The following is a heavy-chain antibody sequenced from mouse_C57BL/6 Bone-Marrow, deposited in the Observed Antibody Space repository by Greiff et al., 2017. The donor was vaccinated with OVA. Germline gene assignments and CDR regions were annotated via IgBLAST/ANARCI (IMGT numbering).Heavy chain of an antibody. J-gene: IGHJ1*03. CDR2: ISSGGSYT. CDR1: GFTFSSYG. CDR3: ARHVETRDFDV. V-gene: IGHV5-6*01. Sequence: EVQVVESGGDLVKPGGSLKLSCAASGFTFSSYGMSWVRQTPDKRLEWVATISSGGSYTYYPDSVKGRFTISRYNAKNTLYLQMSSLKSEDTAMYYCARHVETRDFDVWGTGTTVTVSS.